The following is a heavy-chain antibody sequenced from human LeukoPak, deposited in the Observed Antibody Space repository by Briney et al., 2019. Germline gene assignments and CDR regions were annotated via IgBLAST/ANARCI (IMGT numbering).Heavy chain of an antibody. V-gene: IGHV1-46*01. Sequence: ASVKVSCKASGYTFTSYYMHWVRQAPGQGLEWMGIINPSGGSTSYAQKFQGRVTMTRDMSTSTVYMELSSLRSEDTAVYYRARAVTTVLGTLDYWGQGTLVTVSS. D-gene: IGHD4-17*01. CDR3: ARAVTTVLGTLDY. CDR1: GYTFTSYY. CDR2: INPSGGST. J-gene: IGHJ4*02.